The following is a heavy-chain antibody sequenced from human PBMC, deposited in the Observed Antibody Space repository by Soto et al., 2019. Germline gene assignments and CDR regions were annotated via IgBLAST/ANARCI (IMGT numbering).Heavy chain of an antibody. Sequence: QVQLVQSGAEEKKPGASGKVSWKASGYTFTSYAMHWVRQAPGQRLEWMGWINAGNGNTKYSQKFQDRVTITRDTSACTASMELSSLRSEDTAVYSGARGPYYYRMDVGGQGPTVTVSS. CDR1: GYTFTSYA. CDR2: INAGNGNT. V-gene: IGHV1-3*05. J-gene: IGHJ6*02. CDR3: ARGPYYYRMDV.